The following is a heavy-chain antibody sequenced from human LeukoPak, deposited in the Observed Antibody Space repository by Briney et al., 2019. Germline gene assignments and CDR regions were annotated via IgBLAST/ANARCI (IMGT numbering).Heavy chain of an antibody. CDR2: ISSSGSTI. J-gene: IGHJ2*01. CDR1: GFTFSSYE. V-gene: IGHV3-48*03. CDR3: ASSCWYFDL. Sequence: GGSLRLSCAASGFTFSSYEMNWVRQAPGKGLEWVSYISSSGSTIYYADSVKGRFTISRDNAKNSLYLQMNSLRAEDTAVYYCASSCWYFDLWGRGTLVTVSS.